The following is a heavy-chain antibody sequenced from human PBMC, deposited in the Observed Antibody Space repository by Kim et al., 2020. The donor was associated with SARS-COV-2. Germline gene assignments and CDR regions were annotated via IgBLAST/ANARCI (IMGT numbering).Heavy chain of an antibody. D-gene: IGHD1-26*01. Sequence: YNPSLKSRVTISVDTSKNQFSLKLSSVTAADMAVYYCAREVGVAGAPSDYWGQGTLVTVSS. V-gene: IGHV4-59*01. CDR3: AREVGVAGAPSDY. J-gene: IGHJ4*02.